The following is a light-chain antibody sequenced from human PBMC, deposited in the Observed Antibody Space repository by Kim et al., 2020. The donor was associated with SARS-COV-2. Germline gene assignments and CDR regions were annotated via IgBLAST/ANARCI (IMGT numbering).Light chain of an antibody. J-gene: IGKJ5*01. Sequence: DIQMTQSPSSLSASVGDRVTVSCQASQDIGTNLNWYQHKPGKAPNLLIYDASSLETGVPSRFSGVGSGTDFSLTISSLEPEDIATYYCQQSHDLPISVGQGTRLEIK. V-gene: IGKV1-33*01. CDR2: DAS. CDR1: QDIGTN. CDR3: QQSHDLPIS.